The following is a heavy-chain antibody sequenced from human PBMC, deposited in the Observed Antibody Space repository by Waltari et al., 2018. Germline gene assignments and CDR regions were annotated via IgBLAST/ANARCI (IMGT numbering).Heavy chain of an antibody. J-gene: IGHJ4*02. CDR1: GFTFSSYG. V-gene: IGHV3-30*02. D-gene: IGHD3-10*01. CDR2: VRDDGSNK. Sequence: QVQLVESGGGVVQPGGSLRLSCAASGFTFSSYGMHWVRQAPGKGVGVVAFVRDDGSNKYYADSVKGRFTISRDNSKNTLYLQMNSLRAEETAVYYCAKGAGFGELGIDYWGQGTLVTVSS. CDR3: AKGAGFGELGIDY.